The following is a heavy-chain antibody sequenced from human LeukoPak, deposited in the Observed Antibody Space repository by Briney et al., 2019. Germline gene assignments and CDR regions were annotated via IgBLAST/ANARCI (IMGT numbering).Heavy chain of an antibody. D-gene: IGHD3-10*01. CDR3: ARYDSGEFDY. V-gene: IGHV4-39*01. J-gene: IGHJ4*02. Sequence: SETLSLTCTVSGGSISSSSYYWGWIRQPPGKGLEWIGSIYYSGSTYYNPSLKSRVTISVDTSKNQFSLKLSSVTAADTAVYYCARYDSGEFDYWGQGTLVTVSS. CDR1: GGSISSSSYY. CDR2: IYYSGST.